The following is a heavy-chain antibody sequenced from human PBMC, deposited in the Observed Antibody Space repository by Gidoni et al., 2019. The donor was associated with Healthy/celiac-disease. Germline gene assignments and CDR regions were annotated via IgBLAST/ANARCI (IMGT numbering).Heavy chain of an antibody. CDR2: IKQDGSEK. CDR3: ARRGGRTSDYYGSGGPLYYFDY. D-gene: IGHD3-10*01. V-gene: IGHV3-7*01. J-gene: IGHJ4*02. Sequence: EVQLLESGGGLVQPGGSLRLSWSASGFTFSSHWMSLVRPAPGKGLGWVANIKQDGSEKYYVDSVKGRFTISRDNAKNSLYLQMNSLRAEDTAVYYCARRGGRTSDYYGSGGPLYYFDYWGQGTLVTVSS. CDR1: GFTFSSHW.